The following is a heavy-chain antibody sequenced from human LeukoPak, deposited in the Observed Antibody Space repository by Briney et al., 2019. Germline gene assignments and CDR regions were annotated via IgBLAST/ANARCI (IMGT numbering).Heavy chain of an antibody. J-gene: IGHJ4*02. CDR3: ARGGAYYFDY. CDR1: GFTVSSNS. CDR2: IYSGTI. V-gene: IGHV3-53*01. Sequence: GGPLRLSCTVSGFTVSSNSMSWVRQAPGKGLEWVSFIYSGTIHYSDSVKGRFTISRDSAKNSLYLQMTSLRAEDTAMYYCARGGAYYFDYWGQGTLVTVSS. D-gene: IGHD3-16*01.